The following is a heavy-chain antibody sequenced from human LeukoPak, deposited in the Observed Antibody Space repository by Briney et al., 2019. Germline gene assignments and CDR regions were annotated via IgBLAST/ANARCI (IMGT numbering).Heavy chain of an antibody. Sequence: GGSLRLSCAASGFTFTSYSVNWVRQAPGKWLEWGSSISGSGNYIYYADSVKGRFTISRDNTKNSLYLQMNRLRAEDTAVYYCARGGYSSSWWQGLFAYWGQGTLVTVSS. CDR1: GFTFTSYS. V-gene: IGHV3-21*04. D-gene: IGHD6-13*01. CDR3: ARGGYSSSWWQGLFAY. CDR2: ISGSGNYI. J-gene: IGHJ4*02.